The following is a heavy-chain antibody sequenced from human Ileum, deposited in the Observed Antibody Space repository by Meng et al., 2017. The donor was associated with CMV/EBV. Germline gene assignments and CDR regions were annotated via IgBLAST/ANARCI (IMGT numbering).Heavy chain of an antibody. D-gene: IGHD5-12*01. CDR3: ATEYSASPGWFDP. CDR2: IYYSGST. CDR1: GASISSGDFS. V-gene: IGHV4-30-4*02. J-gene: IGHJ5*02. Sequence: QVHLQTSGPRLVKPSGTLSLICTVSGASISSGDFSWTWIRQSPGKGPEWIGYIYYSGSTYYNPSLKSRLTIALDTSKNQFSLRLTSVTDADTGVYYCATEYSASPGWFDPWGQGILVTVAS.